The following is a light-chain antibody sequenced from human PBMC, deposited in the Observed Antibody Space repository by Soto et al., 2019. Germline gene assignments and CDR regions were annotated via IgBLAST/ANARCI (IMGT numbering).Light chain of an antibody. J-gene: IGKJ5*01. CDR2: GAS. CDR3: QQLKGYPIT. V-gene: IGKV3-15*01. Sequence: IVMTQSPATLSVSPGERATLSCRASQSVSINLAWYQQKPGQAPRLLIYGASTRATGIPARFSGSGSGTEFTLTISSLQSEDFATYYCQQLKGYPITFGQGTRLEL. CDR1: QSVSIN.